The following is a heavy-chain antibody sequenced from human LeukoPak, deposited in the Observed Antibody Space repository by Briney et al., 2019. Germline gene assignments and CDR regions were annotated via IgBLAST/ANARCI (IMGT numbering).Heavy chain of an antibody. D-gene: IGHD5-24*01. CDR2: IKQDGGEK. Sequence: GGPLTLPCAASGFTFSSYWMSWPRHAPGKGLEWVANIKQDGGEKYYVDSVRGRFTISRDNGKNSLYLQMNSLRAEDTAVYYCARDAYKLFDYWGQGTLVTVFS. CDR1: GFTFSSYW. CDR3: ARDAYKLFDY. V-gene: IGHV3-7*04. J-gene: IGHJ4*02.